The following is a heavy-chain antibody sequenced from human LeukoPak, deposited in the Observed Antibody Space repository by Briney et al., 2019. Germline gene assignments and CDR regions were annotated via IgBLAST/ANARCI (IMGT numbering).Heavy chain of an antibody. D-gene: IGHD2-21*01. CDR1: GYTFTSYD. Sequence: GASVKVSCTASGYTFTSYDINWVRQATGQGLEWMGWMNPNSGNTGYAQKFQGRVTMTRNTSISTAYMELSSLRSEDTAINYCARVWHGRFDLWGRGTLVTVSS. J-gene: IGHJ2*01. V-gene: IGHV1-8*01. CDR3: ARVWHGRFDL. CDR2: MNPNSGNT.